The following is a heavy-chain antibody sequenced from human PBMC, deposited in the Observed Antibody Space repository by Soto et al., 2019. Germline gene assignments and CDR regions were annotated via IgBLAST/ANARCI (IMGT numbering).Heavy chain of an antibody. D-gene: IGHD6-19*01. CDR2: XVLXXGXT. CDR1: GGTFSSYA. Sequence: SVKVSCKASGGTFSSYAISWVRQAPGQGLEWXGWXVLXXGXTXXXQXXXQRVTITRDMSTSTAYMEVRSLTSEDTAVYYCATRIGNIGWYWLDTWGQGTLVTVSS. CDR3: ATRIGNIGWYWLDT. V-gene: IGHV1-69*10. J-gene: IGHJ5*02.